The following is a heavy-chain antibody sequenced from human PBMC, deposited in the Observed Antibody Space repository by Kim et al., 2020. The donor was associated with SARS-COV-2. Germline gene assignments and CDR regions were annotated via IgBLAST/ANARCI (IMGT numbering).Heavy chain of an antibody. V-gene: IGHV3-30*18. CDR2: ISYDGSKK. J-gene: IGHJ4*02. D-gene: IGHD5-12*01. Sequence: GGSLRLSCAGSGFTFRRNGMNWVRQAPGKGLEWVALISYDGSKKYYADSVKGRFTISRDNSKNTVYLEMNSLRAEDTAVYYCAKGRYTGYGDLDYWGQGTLVTVSS. CDR3: AKGRYTGYGDLDY. CDR1: GFTFRRNG.